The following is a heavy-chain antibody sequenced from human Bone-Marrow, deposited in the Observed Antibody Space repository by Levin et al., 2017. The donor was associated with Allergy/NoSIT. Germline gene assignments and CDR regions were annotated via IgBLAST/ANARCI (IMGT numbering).Heavy chain of an antibody. V-gene: IGHV3-23*01. CDR3: ANVLGTLDPFDS. CDR2: ISSSGDRT. J-gene: IGHJ3*02. CDR1: GFTFSSYS. Sequence: GGSLRLSCAASGFTFSSYSMSWVRQAPGKGLEWVSCISSSGDRTYYADSVKGRFTISRDNSRNTLYLQMNSLRAEDTALYYCANVLGTLDPFDSWGQGTMVTVSS. D-gene: IGHD7-27*01.